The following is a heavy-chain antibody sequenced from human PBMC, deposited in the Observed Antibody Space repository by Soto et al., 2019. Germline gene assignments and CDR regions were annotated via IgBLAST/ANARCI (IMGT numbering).Heavy chain of an antibody. Sequence: QVQLQESGPRLVKPPGTLSLTCAVSGASISGTNWWSWVRQSPVKGLEWIGEIFHSGKTNYNPSLKSRVTISVDKTKNQLSLTLRSVTAADTALYYCVRDRISSWYETSRGAFDIWGQGTMVSVSS. CDR1: GASISGTNW. D-gene: IGHD6-13*01. V-gene: IGHV4-4*03. CDR3: VRDRISSWYETSRGAFDI. CDR2: IFHSGKT. J-gene: IGHJ3*02.